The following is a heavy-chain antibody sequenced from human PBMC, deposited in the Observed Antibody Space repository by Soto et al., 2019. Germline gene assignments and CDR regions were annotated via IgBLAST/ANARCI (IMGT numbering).Heavy chain of an antibody. CDR2: ITAGNGNT. J-gene: IGHJ4*02. CDR3: ARTGYNYDVWSGYDCYFDY. V-gene: IGHV1-3*01. Sequence: QVQLVQSGAEVKKPGASVKVSCKASGYTFTSYAMHWVRQAPGQRLEWMGWITAGNGNTKYSQKFQGRVTITRDTSASTAYMELSSLRSEDTAVYYCARTGYNYDVWSGYDCYFDYWGQGTLVTVSS. CDR1: GYTFTSYA. D-gene: IGHD3-3*01.